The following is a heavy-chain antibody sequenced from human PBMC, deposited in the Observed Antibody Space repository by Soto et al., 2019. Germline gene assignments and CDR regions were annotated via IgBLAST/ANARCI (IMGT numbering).Heavy chain of an antibody. CDR3: ARGGWEFDP. D-gene: IGHD3-16*01. J-gene: IGHJ5*02. CDR1: GGSIGNSY. Sequence: SETLSLTCTVSGGSIGNSYWSWIRQSPGKGLEWIGYIYYSGSSNYNPSLKSRVSISVDTSKNQFSLKLSSVTAADTAVYYCARGGWEFDPWGQGTLVTVSS. V-gene: IGHV4-59*08. CDR2: IYYSGSS.